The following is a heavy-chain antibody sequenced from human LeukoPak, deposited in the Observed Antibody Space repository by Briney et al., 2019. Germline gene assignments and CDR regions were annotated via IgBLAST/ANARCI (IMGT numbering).Heavy chain of an antibody. Sequence: SSETLSLTCAVYGGSFSGYYWSWIRQPPGKGLEWIGEINHSGSTNYNPSLKSRVTISVDTSKDQFSLKLSSVTAADTAVYYCARPLRLGDFWSGYYTLGAFDIWGQGTMVTVSS. D-gene: IGHD3-3*01. J-gene: IGHJ3*02. CDR1: GGSFSGYY. V-gene: IGHV4-34*01. CDR2: INHSGST. CDR3: ARPLRLGDFWSGYYTLGAFDI.